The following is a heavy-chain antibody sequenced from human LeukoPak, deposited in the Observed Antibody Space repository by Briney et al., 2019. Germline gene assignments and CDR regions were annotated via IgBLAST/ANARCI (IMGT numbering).Heavy chain of an antibody. J-gene: IGHJ4*02. CDR3: ARDGGWGSSWPFDY. Sequence: SETLSLTCTVSGGSISSSSYYWGWIRQPPGKGLEWIGSIYYSGSTYYNPSLKSRVTISVDTSKNQFSLKLSSVTAADTAVYYCARDGGWGSSWPFDYWGQGTLVTVSS. CDR2: IYYSGST. CDR1: GGSISSSSYY. D-gene: IGHD6-13*01. V-gene: IGHV4-39*07.